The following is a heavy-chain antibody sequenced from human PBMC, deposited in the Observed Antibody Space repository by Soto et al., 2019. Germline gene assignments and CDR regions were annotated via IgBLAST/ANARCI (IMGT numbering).Heavy chain of an antibody. J-gene: IGHJ6*02. Sequence: QMQVVQSGPEVKKPGTSVKVSCKTSGFTFTSAAVQLVRQARGQRRQWIGWIVVASVNASLAQKFQERVTITRHMSTTTVCMQLSGLRSDDTAVYYCAATDDSSGYDYKYCYGMDVWGQATTVTV. CDR2: IVVASVNA. D-gene: IGHD3-22*01. CDR1: GFTFTSAA. CDR3: AATDDSSGYDYKYCYGMDV. V-gene: IGHV1-58*01.